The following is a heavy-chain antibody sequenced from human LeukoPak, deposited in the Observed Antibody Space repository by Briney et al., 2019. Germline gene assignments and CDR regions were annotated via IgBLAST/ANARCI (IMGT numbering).Heavy chain of an antibody. J-gene: IGHJ4*02. CDR1: GYTFTSYA. CDR3: ARDLISGIAVASQSEGVDY. CDR2: INTNTGNP. D-gene: IGHD6-19*01. V-gene: IGHV7-4-1*02. Sequence: ASVKVSCKASGYTFTSYAMNWVRQAPGQGLEWMGWINTNTGNPTYAQGFTGRFVFSLDTSVSTAYLQISSLKAEDTAVYYCARDLISGIAVASQSEGVDYWGQGTLVTVSS.